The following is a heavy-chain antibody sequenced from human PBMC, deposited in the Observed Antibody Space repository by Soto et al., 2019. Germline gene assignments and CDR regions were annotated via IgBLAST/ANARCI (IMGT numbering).Heavy chain of an antibody. J-gene: IGHJ4*02. CDR3: ASFPNIAVAAPFDY. CDR2: ISYDGSNK. Sequence: QVQLVESGGGVVQPGRSLRLSCAASGFTFSSYAMHWVRQAPGKGLEWVAVISYDGSNKYYADSVKGRFTISRDNSKNTLYLQRNSLRAEDTAVYYGASFPNIAVAAPFDYWGQGTLVTVSS. V-gene: IGHV3-30-3*01. D-gene: IGHD6-19*01. CDR1: GFTFSSYA.